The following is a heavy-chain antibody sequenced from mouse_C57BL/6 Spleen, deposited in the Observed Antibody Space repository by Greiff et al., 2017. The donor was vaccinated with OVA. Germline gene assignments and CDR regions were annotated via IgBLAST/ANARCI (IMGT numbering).Heavy chain of an antibody. V-gene: IGHV10-3*01. CDR1: GFTFNTYA. CDR2: IRSKSSNYAT. D-gene: IGHD1-1*01. CDR3: VRDHYYGSSYWFAY. Sequence: EVKLMESGGGLVQPKGSLKLSCAASGFTFNTYAMHWVRQAPGKGLEWVARIRSKSSNYATYYADSVKDKFTITRDDSQSMLYLQMNNLKTEDTAMYYCVRDHYYGSSYWFAYWGQGTLVTVSA. J-gene: IGHJ3*01.